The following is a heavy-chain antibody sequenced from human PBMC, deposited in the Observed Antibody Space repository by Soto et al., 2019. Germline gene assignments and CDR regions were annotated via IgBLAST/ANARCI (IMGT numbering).Heavy chain of an antibody. CDR2: IYYSGST. V-gene: IGHV4-59*01. D-gene: IGHD4-4*01. Sequence: SETLSLTCTVSGGSISSYYWSWILQPPGKGLEWIGYIYYSGSTNYNPSLKSRVTISVDTSKNQFSLKLSSVTAADTAVYYCAREGDYSKYYYYYGMDVWGQGTTVTVSS. CDR1: GGSISSYY. CDR3: AREGDYSKYYYYYGMDV. J-gene: IGHJ6*02.